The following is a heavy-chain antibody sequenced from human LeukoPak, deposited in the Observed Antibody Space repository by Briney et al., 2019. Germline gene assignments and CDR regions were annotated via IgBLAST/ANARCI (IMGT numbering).Heavy chain of an antibody. J-gene: IGHJ3*01. D-gene: IGHD2-21*02. Sequence: GGSLRLSCAASGFTFSSCWMTWVRQGPGKGLEWVANIKQGGGEKFYVDSVRGRFAVSRDNTRNSLYLQMTNLRAEDTAVYYCVRDHYIVMGPAAGVFGFWGQGTTVTVSS. CDR1: GFTFSSCW. CDR3: VRDHYIVMGPAAGVFGF. CDR2: IKQGGGEK. V-gene: IGHV3-7*01.